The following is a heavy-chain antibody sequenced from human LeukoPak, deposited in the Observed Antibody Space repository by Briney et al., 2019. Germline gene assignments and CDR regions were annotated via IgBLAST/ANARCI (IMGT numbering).Heavy chain of an antibody. D-gene: IGHD5-18*01. Sequence: SETLSLTCTVSGGSISSSSYYWGWIRQPPGKGLEWIGSIYYSGSTNYNPSLKSRVTISVDTSKNQFSLKLSSVTAADTAVYYCARARSEVTLDYWGQGTLVTVSS. CDR3: ARARSEVTLDY. CDR2: IYYSGST. CDR1: GGSISSSSYY. J-gene: IGHJ4*02. V-gene: IGHV4-39*07.